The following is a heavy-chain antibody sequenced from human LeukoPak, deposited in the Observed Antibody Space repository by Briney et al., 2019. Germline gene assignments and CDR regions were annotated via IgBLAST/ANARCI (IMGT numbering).Heavy chain of an antibody. CDR1: GCSFNNNA. CDR3: SSGLWRQGFAY. D-gene: IGHD6-25*01. CDR2: ISGSAKSA. J-gene: IGHJ4*02. Sequence: GGSLTLSCAASGCSFNNNAKHLVRQAPGKGLEWVSGISGSAKSAYYADSVEGRFTVSRENSRNTLYLLMNSLRAEGTAVYYCSSGLWRQGFAYWGQGTLVTVSS. V-gene: IGHV3-23*01.